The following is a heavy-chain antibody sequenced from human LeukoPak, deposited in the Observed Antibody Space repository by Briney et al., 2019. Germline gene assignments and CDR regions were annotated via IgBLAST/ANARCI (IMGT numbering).Heavy chain of an antibody. D-gene: IGHD3-22*01. CDR3: AKEVDTKIVGVITAPPHFDY. CDR1: RFTFISYA. J-gene: IGHJ4*02. Sequence: GGSLRLSCAASRFTFISYAMSWVRQAPGKGLEWVSAISGSGGSTYYADSVKGRFTISRDNYKNTLYLQMNRLRAEDTAVYYCAKEVDTKIVGVITAPPHFDYWGQGTLATVSS. V-gene: IGHV3-23*01. CDR2: ISGSGGST.